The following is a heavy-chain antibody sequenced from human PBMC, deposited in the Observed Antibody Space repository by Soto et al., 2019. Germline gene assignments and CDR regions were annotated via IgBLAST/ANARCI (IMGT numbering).Heavy chain of an antibody. J-gene: IGHJ5*02. CDR3: ASDRALAYDYGSGKGWFCP. Sequence: QVQLVQSGAEVKKPGSSVKVSCKASGGTFSSYAISWVRQAPGQGLEWMGGIIPIFGTANSAQKFQGRVTVTADESTITAYMELSSLRSGDTAVYYGASDRALAYDYGSGKGWFCPWGQGTLVTFSS. CDR2: IIPIFGTA. CDR1: GGTFSSYA. D-gene: IGHD3-10*01. V-gene: IGHV1-69*01.